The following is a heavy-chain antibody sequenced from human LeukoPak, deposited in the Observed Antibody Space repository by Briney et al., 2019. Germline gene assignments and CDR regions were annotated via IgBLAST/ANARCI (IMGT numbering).Heavy chain of an antibody. Sequence: SETLSPTCTVSGDSIRTSSAYWSWIRQPAGKELEWIGRIYGRGSTNYNPSLKSRVTISVDKSKNQFSLKLSSVTAADTAVYYCARDAYGYTDTWGQGTLVT. CDR2: IYGRGST. CDR1: GDSIRTSSAY. J-gene: IGHJ5*02. D-gene: IGHD5-12*01. CDR3: ARDAYGYTDT. V-gene: IGHV4-61*02.